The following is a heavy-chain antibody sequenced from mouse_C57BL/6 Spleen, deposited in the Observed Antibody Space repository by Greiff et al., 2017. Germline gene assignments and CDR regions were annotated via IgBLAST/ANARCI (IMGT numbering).Heavy chain of an antibody. Sequence: EVRGVESGGDLVKPGGSLKLSCAASGFTFSSYGMSWVRQTPDKRLEWVATISSGGSYTYYPDSVKGRFTISRDNAKNTLYLQMSSLKSEDTAMYYCARVYYGSSYDYWGQGTTLTVSS. J-gene: IGHJ2*01. V-gene: IGHV5-6*01. CDR2: ISSGGSYT. CDR3: ARVYYGSSYDY. CDR1: GFTFSSYG. D-gene: IGHD1-1*01.